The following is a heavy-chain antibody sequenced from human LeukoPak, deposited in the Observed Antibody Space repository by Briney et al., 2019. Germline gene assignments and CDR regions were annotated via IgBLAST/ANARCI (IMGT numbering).Heavy chain of an antibody. CDR2: IYPGDSDT. CDR3: ARQGTAMSYHVDY. CDR1: GYSFTSYW. Sequence: GESLKISCKGSGYSFTSYWIGWVRQMPGKGLEWMGIIYPGDSDTRYSPSFQGQVTISADKSISTAYLQWSGLKASDTAMYYCARQGTAMSYHVDYWGQGTLVTVSS. V-gene: IGHV5-51*01. J-gene: IGHJ4*02. D-gene: IGHD5-18*01.